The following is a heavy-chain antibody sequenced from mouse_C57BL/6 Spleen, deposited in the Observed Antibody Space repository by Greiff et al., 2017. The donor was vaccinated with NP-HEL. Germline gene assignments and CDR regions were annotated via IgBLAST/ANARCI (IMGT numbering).Heavy chain of an antibody. Sequence: VQLQQSGPELVKPGASVKISCKASGYSFTGYYMNWVKQSPEKSLEWIGEINPSTGGTTYNQKFKAKATLTVDKSSSTAYMQLKSLTSEDSAVYYCARWGWLLDAMDYWGQGTSVTVSS. J-gene: IGHJ4*01. CDR3: ARWGWLLDAMDY. D-gene: IGHD2-3*01. V-gene: IGHV1-42*01. CDR1: GYSFTGYY. CDR2: INPSTGGT.